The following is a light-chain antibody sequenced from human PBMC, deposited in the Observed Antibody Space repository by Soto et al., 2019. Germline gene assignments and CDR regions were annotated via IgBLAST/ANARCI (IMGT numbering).Light chain of an antibody. CDR1: ESVSRN. Sequence: EIVMTQSPATLSVSPGERATLSCRASESVSRNLAWYQQKPGQAPRLLIYGASIRDTDIPVRFSGSGSGTDFTLTISSLQSEDFAVYYSQQYNNWPPWTFGQGTKVEVK. V-gene: IGKV3-15*01. J-gene: IGKJ1*01. CDR3: QQYNNWPPWT. CDR2: GAS.